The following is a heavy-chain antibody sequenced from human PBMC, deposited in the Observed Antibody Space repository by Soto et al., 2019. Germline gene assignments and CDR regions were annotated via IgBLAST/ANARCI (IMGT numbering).Heavy chain of an antibody. CDR3: ARDPTIAVADTSYYYYYGMDV. CDR2: ISAYNGNT. J-gene: IGHJ6*02. V-gene: IGHV1-18*01. D-gene: IGHD6-19*01. CDR1: GYTFTSYG. Sequence: ASVKVSCKASGYTFTSYGIGWVRQAPGQGLEWMGWISAYNGNTNYAQKLQGRVTMTTDTSTSTAYMELRSLRSDDTAVYYCARDPTIAVADTSYYYYYGMDVWGQGTTVTVSS.